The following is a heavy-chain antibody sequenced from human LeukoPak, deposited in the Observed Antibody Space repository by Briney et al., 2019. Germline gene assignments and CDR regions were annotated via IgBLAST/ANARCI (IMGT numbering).Heavy chain of an antibody. V-gene: IGHV3-74*01. CDR1: GFTFSSYW. D-gene: IGHD4-17*01. CDR3: ARPQHGDLYAFDI. J-gene: IGHJ3*02. Sequence: GGSLRLSCAASGFTFSSYWMHWVRQAPGKRLAWVSRINGDGSSATYADSVKGRFTISRDSAKNTVYLQMNSLRAEDTAVYYCARPQHGDLYAFDIWGQGTMVTVSS. CDR2: INGDGSSA.